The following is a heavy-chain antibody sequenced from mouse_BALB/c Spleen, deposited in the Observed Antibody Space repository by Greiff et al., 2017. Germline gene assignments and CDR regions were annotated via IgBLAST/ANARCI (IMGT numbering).Heavy chain of an antibody. V-gene: IGHV2-2*02. Sequence: QVQLQQSGPGLVQPSQSLSITCTVSGFSLTSYGVHWVRQSPGKGLEWLGVIWSGGSTDYIAAFLSRLSISKDNSKSQVFFKMNSLHANDTAISYCAGNTRYDEMDYWGQGTSGTVSA. CDR3: AGNTRYDEMDY. J-gene: IGHJ4*01. CDR1: GFSLTSYG. D-gene: IGHD2-14*01. CDR2: IWSGGST.